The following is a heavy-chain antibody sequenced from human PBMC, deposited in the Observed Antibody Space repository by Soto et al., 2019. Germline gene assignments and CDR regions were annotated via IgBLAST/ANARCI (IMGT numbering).Heavy chain of an antibody. CDR3: ARVRSVWVVPALVGDYYGSGSYYTAYYFDY. CDR1: GGSISSGGYY. J-gene: IGHJ4*02. CDR2: IYYSGST. Sequence: SSETLSLTCTVSGGSISSGGYYWSWIRQHPGKGLEWIGYIYYSGSTYYNPSLKSRVTISVDTSKNQFSLKLSSVTAADTAVYYCARVRSVWVVPALVGDYYGSGSYYTAYYFDYWGQGTLVTVSS. D-gene: IGHD3-10*01. V-gene: IGHV4-31*03.